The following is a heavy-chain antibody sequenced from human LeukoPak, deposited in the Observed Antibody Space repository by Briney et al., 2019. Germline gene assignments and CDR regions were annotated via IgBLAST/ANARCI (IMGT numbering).Heavy chain of an antibody. J-gene: IGHJ4*02. CDR1: GGTFSSYA. CDR3: ARGLSREPLDY. V-gene: IGHV1-69*13. D-gene: IGHD1-14*01. CDR2: IIPIFGTA. Sequence: ASVKVSCKASGGTFSSYAISWVRQAPGQGLEWMGGIIPIFGTANYAQKFQGRVTITADESTSTAYMELSSLRSGDTAVYYCARGLSREPLDYWGQGTLVTVSS.